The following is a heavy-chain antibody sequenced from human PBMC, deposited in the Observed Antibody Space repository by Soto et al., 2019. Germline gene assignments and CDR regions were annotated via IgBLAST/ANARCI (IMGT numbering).Heavy chain of an antibody. CDR3: ARDKDQLPTD. D-gene: IGHD2-2*01. Sequence: QVQLVQSGAEVKKPGSSVKVSCRASGATFSTHTIIWVRQAPGQGLEWVGRIIPMLGIANYAQKFQGRVTITADKYTSTAYMELNSLTSEDTAIYYCARDKDQLPTDWGQAPWSPSPQ. J-gene: IGHJ1*01. CDR2: IIPMLGIA. CDR1: GATFSTHT. V-gene: IGHV1-69*02.